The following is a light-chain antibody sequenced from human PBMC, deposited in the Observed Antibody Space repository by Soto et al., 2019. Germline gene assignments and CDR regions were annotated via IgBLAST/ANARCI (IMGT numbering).Light chain of an antibody. CDR1: SSDIGDYNY. CDR2: EVS. CDR3: SSYTNSNTRV. J-gene: IGLJ1*01. Sequence: QSVLTQPASVSGSPGQSITISCTGTSSDIGDYNYVSWYQQHPGKAPKLIIYEVSNRPSGISDRFSASKSSNTASLTISGLQAEDEADYYCSSYTNSNTRVFGTGTKVTVL. V-gene: IGLV2-14*01.